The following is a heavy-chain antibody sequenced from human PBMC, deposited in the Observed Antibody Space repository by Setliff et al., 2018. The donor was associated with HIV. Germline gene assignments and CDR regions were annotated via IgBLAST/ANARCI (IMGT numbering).Heavy chain of an antibody. J-gene: IGHJ6*02. D-gene: IGHD6-13*01. CDR2: IIPMYGVT. V-gene: IGHV1-69*05. CDR3: ARVGHSSSYHYYGMDV. Sequence: SVKVSCKASGGTFSSYVISWVRQAPGQGPEWMGGIIPMYGVTNYAQKFRDRVTITTDENRSTAYMELNSLRPEDTGVFYCARVGHSSSYHYYGMDVWGQGTTVTVSS. CDR1: GGTFSSYV.